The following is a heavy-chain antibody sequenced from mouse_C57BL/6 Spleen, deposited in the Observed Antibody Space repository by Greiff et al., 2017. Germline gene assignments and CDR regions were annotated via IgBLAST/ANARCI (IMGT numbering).Heavy chain of an antibody. CDR2: ISSGSSTI. V-gene: IGHV5-17*01. CDR3: ARGGSSDWYFDV. CDR1: GFTFSDYG. D-gene: IGHD1-1*01. Sequence: VQLKESGGGLVKPGGSLKLSCAASGFTFSDYGMHWVRQAPEKGLEWVAYISSGSSTIYYADTVKGRFTISRDNAKNTLFLQMTSLGSEDTAMYYCARGGSSDWYFDVWGTGTTVTVSS. J-gene: IGHJ1*03.